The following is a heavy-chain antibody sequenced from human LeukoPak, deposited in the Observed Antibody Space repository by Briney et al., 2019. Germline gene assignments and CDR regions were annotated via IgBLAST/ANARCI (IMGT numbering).Heavy chain of an antibody. V-gene: IGHV3-11*03. CDR2: ISDSSSYT. CDR1: GFTFSDYS. Sequence: SGGSLRLSCAASGFTFSDYSMSWIRQAPGKGLEWISYISDSSSYTSYADSVKGRFTISRDNAKNSLYLQMNSLRADDTAVYFCSRSQYNSSPDYWGQGTLVTVSS. CDR3: SRSQYNSSPDY. D-gene: IGHD6-13*01. J-gene: IGHJ4*02.